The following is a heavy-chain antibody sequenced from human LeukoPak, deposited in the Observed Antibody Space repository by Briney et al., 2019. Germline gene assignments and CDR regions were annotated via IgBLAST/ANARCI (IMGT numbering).Heavy chain of an antibody. V-gene: IGHV1-2*02. J-gene: IGHJ4*02. D-gene: IGHD1/OR15-1a*01. CDR1: GYTFTGYY. Sequence: GASVKVSCKASGYTFTGYYMHWVRQAPGQGLEWMGWINPNSGGTNYAQKFQGRVTMTRNTSISTAYMELSSLRSEDTAVYYCARGRGLGNPPEQTDYWGQGTLVTVSS. CDR2: INPNSGGT. CDR3: ARGRGLGNPPEQTDY.